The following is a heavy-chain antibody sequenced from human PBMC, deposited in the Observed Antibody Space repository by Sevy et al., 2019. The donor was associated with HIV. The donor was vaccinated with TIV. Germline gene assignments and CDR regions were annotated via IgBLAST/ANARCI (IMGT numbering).Heavy chain of an antibody. Sequence: GGSQRLSCAASGFTFSSYAMHWVRQAPGKGLEWVAVISYDGSNKYYADSVKGRFTISRDNSKNTLYLQMNSLRAEDTAVYYCARELVVVPAALFDYWGQGTLVTVSS. CDR1: GFTFSSYA. D-gene: IGHD2-2*01. V-gene: IGHV3-30*04. J-gene: IGHJ4*02. CDR3: ARELVVVPAALFDY. CDR2: ISYDGSNK.